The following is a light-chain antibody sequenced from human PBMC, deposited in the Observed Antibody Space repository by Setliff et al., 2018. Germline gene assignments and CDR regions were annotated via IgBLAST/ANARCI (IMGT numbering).Light chain of an antibody. J-gene: IGLJ1*01. CDR2: SNN. CDR1: SSNIGSNT. V-gene: IGLV1-44*01. Sequence: QSALTQPPSASGTPGQRVTISCSGSSSNIGSNTVNWYQQLPGTAPKLLIYSNNQRPSGVPDRFSGSESGTSASLAISGLQSEDEADYYCCSYTGSRTPEVFGTGTKGTVL. CDR3: CSYTGSRTPEV.